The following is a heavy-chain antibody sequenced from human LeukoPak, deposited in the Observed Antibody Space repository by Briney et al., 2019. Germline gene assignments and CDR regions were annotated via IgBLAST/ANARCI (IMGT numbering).Heavy chain of an antibody. CDR2: ISRGGDSP. V-gene: IGHV3-23*01. CDR3: AKEVYGSGPYYLNY. Sequence: GGSLRLSCAASGFTFSSYAMSWVRQAPGKGLQWVSAISRGGDSPYYADSVKGRFTISRDNSRSTLYLQMNSLKAEDTAIYYCAKEVYGSGPYYLNYWGRGTLVTVSS. J-gene: IGHJ4*02. D-gene: IGHD3-10*01. CDR1: GFTFSSYA.